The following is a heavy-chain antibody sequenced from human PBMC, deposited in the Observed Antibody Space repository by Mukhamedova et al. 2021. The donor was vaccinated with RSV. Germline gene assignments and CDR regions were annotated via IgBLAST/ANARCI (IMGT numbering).Heavy chain of an antibody. D-gene: IGHD3-22*01. J-gene: IGHJ6*03. CDR3: AKLFRSSGTGGVSYYMDV. Sequence: VRQAPGKGLGWVAFIRYDGSNKYYADSVKGRFTISRDNSKNTLYLQMNSLRAEDTAVYYCAKLFRSSGTGGVSYYMDVWGKGTTV. CDR2: IRYDGSNK. V-gene: IGHV3-30*02.